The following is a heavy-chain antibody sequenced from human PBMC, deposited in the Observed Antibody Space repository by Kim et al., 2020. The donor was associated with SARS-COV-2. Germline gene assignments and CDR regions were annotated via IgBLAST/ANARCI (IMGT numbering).Heavy chain of an antibody. J-gene: IGHJ5*02. Sequence: SETLSLTCTVSGGSISSSSYYWGWIRQPPGKGLEWIGSIYYSGSTYYNPSLKSRVTISVDTSKNQFSLKLSSVTAADTAVYYCARPITMINSRPPRNWFDPWGQGTLVTVSS. CDR1: GGSISSSSYY. D-gene: IGHD3-22*01. V-gene: IGHV4-39*01. CDR2: IYYSGST. CDR3: ARPITMINSRPPRNWFDP.